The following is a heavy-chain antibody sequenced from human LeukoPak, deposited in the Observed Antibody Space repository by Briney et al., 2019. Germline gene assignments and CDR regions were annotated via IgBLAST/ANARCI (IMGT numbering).Heavy chain of an antibody. V-gene: IGHV3-21*01. J-gene: IGHJ4*02. D-gene: IGHD2-2*01. CDR1: GFTSSSYS. CDR2: ISISSSYI. CDR3: ARGGGYCSSTSCYGYDY. Sequence: GSLRLSCAASGFTSSSYSMNWVRQAPGKGLQWVSSISISSSYIYYADSVKGRFTISRDDATNSLYLQMNSLRAEDTAVYYCARGGGYCSSTSCYGYDYWGQGTLVTVSS.